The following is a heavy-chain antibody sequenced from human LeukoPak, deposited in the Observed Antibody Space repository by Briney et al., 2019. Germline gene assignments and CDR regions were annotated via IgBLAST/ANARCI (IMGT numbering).Heavy chain of an antibody. CDR3: ARESGSPGY. J-gene: IGHJ4*02. Sequence: SETLSLTCTVSGGSISSYYWSWIRQPPGKGLEWIGYIYYSGSTNYNPSLKSRVTISVDTSKNQFSLKLSSVTAADTAVYYCARESGSPGYWGQGTLVTVSS. D-gene: IGHD1-26*01. CDR1: GGSISSYY. CDR2: IYYSGST. V-gene: IGHV4-59*12.